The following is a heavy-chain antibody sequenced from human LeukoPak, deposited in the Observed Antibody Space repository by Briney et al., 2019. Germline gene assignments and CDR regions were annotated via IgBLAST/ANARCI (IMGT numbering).Heavy chain of an antibody. CDR3: ASHVWFGELLYWFDP. Sequence: SETLSLTCTVSGGSISSSSYYWGWIRQPPGKGLEWIGSIYYSGSTYYNPSLKSRVTISVDTSKNQFSLKLSSVTAADTAVYYCASHVWFGELLYWFDPWGQGTLVTVSS. D-gene: IGHD3-10*01. J-gene: IGHJ5*02. CDR1: GGSISSSSYY. V-gene: IGHV4-39*01. CDR2: IYYSGST.